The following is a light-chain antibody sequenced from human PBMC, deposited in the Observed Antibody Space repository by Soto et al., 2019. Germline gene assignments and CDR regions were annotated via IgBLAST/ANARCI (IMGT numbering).Light chain of an antibody. J-gene: IGKJ3*01. CDR3: QESYSTPSVN. CDR1: QSISAY. Sequence: DIQMTQSPSSMSASVGDRVTITCRASQSISAYLNWYQQKPGKAPKLLIYAASSLQSGVPSRFSGGGSGTDFTLTISSLQPEDFATYYCQESYSTPSVNFGPGTKVDIK. V-gene: IGKV1-39*01. CDR2: AAS.